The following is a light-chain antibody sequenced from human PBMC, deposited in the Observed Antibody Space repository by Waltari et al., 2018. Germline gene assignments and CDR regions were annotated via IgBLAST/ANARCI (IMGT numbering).Light chain of an antibody. V-gene: IGKV1-39*01. J-gene: IGKJ1*01. Sequence: DIQMTRSPSSLSASVGDRVTITCRASQSITNYLNWYQQKPGKAPKLLIYRASSLQSGVPSRFSGVGSGTDFTLTIFTLQPEDFAIYYCQQSYSAPWTFGQGTKVEVK. CDR2: RAS. CDR3: QQSYSAPWT. CDR1: QSITNY.